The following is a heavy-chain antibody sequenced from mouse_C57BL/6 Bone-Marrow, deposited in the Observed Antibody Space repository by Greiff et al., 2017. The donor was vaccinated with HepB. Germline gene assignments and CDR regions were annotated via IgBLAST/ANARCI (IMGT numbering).Heavy chain of an antibody. D-gene: IGHD1-1*02. CDR2: IYPRSGNT. V-gene: IGHV1-81*01. CDR1: GYTFTSYG. CDR3: ARKLVMDY. J-gene: IGHJ4*01. Sequence: VQLQQSGAELARPGASVKLSCKASGYTFTSYGISWVKQRTGQGLEWIGEIYPRSGNTYYNEKFKGKATLTADKSSSTAYMELRSLTSEDSAVYFCARKLVMDYWGQGTSVTVSS.